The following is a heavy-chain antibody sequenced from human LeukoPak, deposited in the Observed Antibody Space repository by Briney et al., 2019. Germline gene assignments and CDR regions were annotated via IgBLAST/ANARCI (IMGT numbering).Heavy chain of an antibody. CDR1: GASISSGGYC. D-gene: IGHD3-22*01. J-gene: IGHJ4*02. CDR3: ARGDSSGYYYHYFDY. CDR2: IDHSGST. V-gene: IGHV4-39*07. Sequence: SETLSLTCTVSGASISSGGYCWSWIRQPPGKGLEWIGEIDHSGSTNYNPSLKSRVTISVDTSKNQFSLKLTSVTAADTAVYYCARGDSSGYYYHYFDYWGQGTLVTVSS.